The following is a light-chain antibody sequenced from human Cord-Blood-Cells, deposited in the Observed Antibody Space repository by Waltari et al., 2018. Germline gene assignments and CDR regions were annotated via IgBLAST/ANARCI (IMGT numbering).Light chain of an antibody. CDR1: QSVLYCSNNKNY. V-gene: IGKV4-1*01. J-gene: IGKJ1*01. CDR3: QQYYSTPWT. CDR2: WAS. Sequence: DIVMTQSQDYLQVFLVVRAATNCKSSQSVLYCSNNKNYLAWYQQKPGQPPKLLIYWASTRESGVPDRFSGSGSGTDFTLTISSLQAEDVAVYYCQQYYSTPWTFGQGTKVEIK.